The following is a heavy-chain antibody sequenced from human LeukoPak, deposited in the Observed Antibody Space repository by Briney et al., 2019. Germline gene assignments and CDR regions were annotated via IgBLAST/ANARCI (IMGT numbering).Heavy chain of an antibody. V-gene: IGHV4-61*02. Sequence: TSQTLSLTCTVSGGSIRSGSYYWSWIRQTAGKGLEWIGRIYTSGSTNYNPSLKSRVTISVDTSKNQFSLKLSSVTAADTAVYYCAGDALYDYGGIGDYYYYYMDVWGKGTTVTVSS. J-gene: IGHJ6*03. D-gene: IGHD4-23*01. CDR1: GGSIRSGSYY. CDR2: IYTSGST. CDR3: AGDALYDYGGIGDYYYYYMDV.